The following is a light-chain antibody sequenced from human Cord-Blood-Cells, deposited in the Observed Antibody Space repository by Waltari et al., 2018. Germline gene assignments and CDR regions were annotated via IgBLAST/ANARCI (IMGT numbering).Light chain of an antibody. V-gene: IGKV3-15*01. J-gene: IGKJ2*01. Sequence: EIVMTQSSPTLSVSQVERATLPCRASQSVSSNLAWYQQKPGQAPRLLIYGASTRATGIPARFSGSGSGTEFTLTISSLQSEDFAVYYCQQYNNWPYTFGQGTKLEIK. CDR1: QSVSSN. CDR3: QQYNNWPYT. CDR2: GAS.